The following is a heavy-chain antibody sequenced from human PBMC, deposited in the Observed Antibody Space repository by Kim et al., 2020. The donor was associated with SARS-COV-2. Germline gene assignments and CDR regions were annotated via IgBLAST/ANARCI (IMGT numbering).Heavy chain of an antibody. D-gene: IGHD3-22*01. CDR3: ARQGDSSGFDFDY. V-gene: IGHV4-39*01. J-gene: IGHJ4*02. CDR2: IYYSGST. CDR1: GGSISSSSYY. Sequence: SETLSLTCTVSGGSISSSSYYWGWIRQPPGKGLEWIGSIYYSGSTYYNPSLKSRVTISVDTSKNQFSLKLSSVTAADTAVYYCARQGDSSGFDFDYWVQG.